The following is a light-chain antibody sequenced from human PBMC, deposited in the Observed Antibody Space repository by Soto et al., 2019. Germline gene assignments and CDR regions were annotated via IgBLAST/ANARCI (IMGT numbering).Light chain of an antibody. CDR3: NSFSSSTTPLV. Sequence: QSAMTQPASVSGSPGQSITISCTGTSSDVGGYEYVSWYQQHPGKAPKLIIYDVTNRPSGDSGRFSGSKSGNTASLTISGLQAEDEADYYCNSFSSSTTPLVFGGGTKVTVL. CDR2: DVT. J-gene: IGLJ2*01. V-gene: IGLV2-14*03. CDR1: SSDVGGYEY.